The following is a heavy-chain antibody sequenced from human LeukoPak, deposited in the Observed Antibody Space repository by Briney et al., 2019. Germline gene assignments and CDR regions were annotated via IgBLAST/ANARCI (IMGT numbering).Heavy chain of an antibody. Sequence: PGESLKISCKGSGYSFTSYWIGWVRQMPGKGLEWMGIIYPGDSDTRYSPSFQGQVTISADKSISTAYLQWSSLKASDTAMYYCAKYGSGSYYNVYYYYGMDVWGQGTTVTVSS. CDR2: IYPGDSDT. D-gene: IGHD3-10*01. J-gene: IGHJ6*02. V-gene: IGHV5-51*01. CDR3: AKYGSGSYYNVYYYYGMDV. CDR1: GYSFTSYW.